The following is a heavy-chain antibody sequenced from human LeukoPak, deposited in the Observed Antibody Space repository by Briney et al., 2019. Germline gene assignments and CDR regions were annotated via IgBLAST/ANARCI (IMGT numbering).Heavy chain of an antibody. CDR2: NTPIFGTA. Sequence: ASVKVSCKASGGTFSSYAISWVRQAPGQGLEWMGGNTPIFGTANYAQKFQGRVTITTDESTSTAYMELSSLRSEDTAVYYCASGPPRDPHYYYYYYMDVWGKGTTVTISS. CDR3: ASGPPRDPHYYYYYYMDV. V-gene: IGHV1-69*05. CDR1: GGTFSSYA. D-gene: IGHD5-24*01. J-gene: IGHJ6*03.